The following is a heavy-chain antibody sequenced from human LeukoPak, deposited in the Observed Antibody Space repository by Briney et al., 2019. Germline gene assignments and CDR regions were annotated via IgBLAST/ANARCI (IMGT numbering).Heavy chain of an antibody. Sequence: PGRSLRLSCAASGFTFSSYAMHRVRQAPGKGLEWVAVISYDGSNKYYADSVKGRFTISRDNSKNTLYLQMNSLRAEDTAVYYCARDLGQWLAYFDYWGQGTLVTVSS. V-gene: IGHV3-30*04. D-gene: IGHD6-19*01. CDR1: GFTFSSYA. J-gene: IGHJ4*02. CDR2: ISYDGSNK. CDR3: ARDLGQWLAYFDY.